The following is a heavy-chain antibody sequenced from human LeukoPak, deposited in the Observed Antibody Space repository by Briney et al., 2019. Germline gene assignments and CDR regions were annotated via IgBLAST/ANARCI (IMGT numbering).Heavy chain of an antibody. CDR2: IKTKTDDGAT. CDR1: GFTFSNAR. V-gene: IGHV3-15*01. D-gene: IGHD1-26*01. Sequence: GGSLRLSCAASGFTFSNARMNWVRQAPGKGLEWVGRIKTKTDDGATDYSAPVKARFTISRDDSKTTLYLQMNGLKTGDTAIYYCTTYVGATAYWGQGTLVIVSS. J-gene: IGHJ4*02. CDR3: TTYVGATAY.